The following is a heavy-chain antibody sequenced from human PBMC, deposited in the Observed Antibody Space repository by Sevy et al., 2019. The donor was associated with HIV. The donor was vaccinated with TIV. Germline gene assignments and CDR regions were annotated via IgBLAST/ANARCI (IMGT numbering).Heavy chain of an antibody. D-gene: IGHD2-8*01. J-gene: IGHJ4*02. CDR3: ASPKSTTCTIPLEY. CDR2: IWNDGSNK. CDR1: GFTFSSYG. V-gene: IGHV3-33*01. Sequence: GGSLRLSCAASGFTFSSYGMHWVRQAPGKGLEWVADIWNDGSNKYYADSVKGRFTISRDKSKNTLYLQMNSLRAEDTSVYYCASPKSTTCTIPLEYWGQGTLVTVSS.